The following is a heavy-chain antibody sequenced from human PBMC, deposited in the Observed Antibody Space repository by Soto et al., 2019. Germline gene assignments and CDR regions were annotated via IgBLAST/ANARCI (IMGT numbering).Heavy chain of an antibody. CDR3: ARDPTPAYYYGSRHFEGGWFDP. Sequence: PSQTLSLTCAISGDSVSSNSAAWNWIRQSPSRGLEWLGRTYYRSKWYNDYAVSVKSRITINPDTSKNQFSLQLNSVTPEDTAVYYCARDPTPAYYYGSRHFEGGWFDPWGQGTLVTSPQ. CDR2: TYYRSKWYN. CDR1: GDSVSSNSAA. J-gene: IGHJ5*02. D-gene: IGHD3-10*01. V-gene: IGHV6-1*01.